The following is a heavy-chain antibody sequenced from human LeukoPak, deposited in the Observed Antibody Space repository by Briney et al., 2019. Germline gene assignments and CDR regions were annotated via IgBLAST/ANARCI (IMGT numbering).Heavy chain of an antibody. CDR1: RDSISGYS. D-gene: IGHD4/OR15-4a*01. CDR3: VRGPYGASISKWFDP. CDR2: IYYSGDT. Sequence: SETLSLTCTVSRDSISGYSWSWIRQSPGGGLEWIGYIYYSGDTAYKPSLRSRATLSVDTSKNQFSLQLRSVTTADTAVYYCVRGPYGASISKWFDPWGQGTQVIVSP. J-gene: IGHJ5*02. V-gene: IGHV4-59*01.